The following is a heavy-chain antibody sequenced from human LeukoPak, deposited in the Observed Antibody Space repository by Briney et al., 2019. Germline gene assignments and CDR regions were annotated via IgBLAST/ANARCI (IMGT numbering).Heavy chain of an antibody. Sequence: SSETLSLTCTVSGGSIPRYYWSWIRQPPGKGLEGMGYIHYGGTTKYNPSLKSRATISVDTSKNQFSLKVTSITAADTAVYYCARVSSGSDYSGFFDYWGQGAQVTVSS. J-gene: IGHJ4*02. V-gene: IGHV4-59*01. CDR1: GGSIPRYY. CDR3: ARVSSGSDYSGFFDY. CDR2: IHYGGTT. D-gene: IGHD3-10*01.